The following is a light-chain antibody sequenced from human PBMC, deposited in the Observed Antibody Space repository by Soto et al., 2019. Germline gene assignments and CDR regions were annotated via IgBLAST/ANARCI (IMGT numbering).Light chain of an antibody. Sequence: EIVMTQSPATLSVSPGERATLSCTASQSVYNNLAWYQQKPGQTPRLLIYGASTRATGIPARFSGSGSGTEFTLTVSSLQSEDFAVYFCQQYNNLPPVTFGPGTNVDI. V-gene: IGKV3-15*01. CDR2: GAS. J-gene: IGKJ3*01. CDR3: QQYNNLPPVT. CDR1: QSVYNN.